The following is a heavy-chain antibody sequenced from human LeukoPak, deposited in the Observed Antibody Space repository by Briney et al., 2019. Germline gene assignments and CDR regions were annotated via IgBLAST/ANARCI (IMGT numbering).Heavy chain of an antibody. J-gene: IGHJ4*02. V-gene: IGHV4-59*01. Sequence: PSETLSLTCTVSGGSLSSYYWSWIQQPPGKGLEWIGYIYYSGSTNYNPSLKSRVTISVDTSKNQFSLKLSSVTAADTAVYYCASGAVAAYDYWGQGTLVTVSS. CDR3: ASGAVAAYDY. CDR1: GGSLSSYY. D-gene: IGHD6-19*01. CDR2: IYYSGST.